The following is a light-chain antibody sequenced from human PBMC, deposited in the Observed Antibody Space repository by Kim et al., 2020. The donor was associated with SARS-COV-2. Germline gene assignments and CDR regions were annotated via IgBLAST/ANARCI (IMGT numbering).Light chain of an antibody. V-gene: IGKV1-27*01. CDR2: AAS. J-gene: IGKJ1*01. CDR3: QKYNSAPWT. Sequence: ASVGDRVNITCRASQGIGNSLAWYQQKPGKLPELLIYAASALQSGVPFRFSGSGSGTDFTLTINSLQPEDVATYFCQKYNSAPWTFGQGTKVDIK. CDR1: QGIGNS.